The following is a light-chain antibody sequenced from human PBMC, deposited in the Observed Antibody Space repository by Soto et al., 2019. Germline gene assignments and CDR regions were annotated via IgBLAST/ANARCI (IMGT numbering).Light chain of an antibody. CDR2: DVA. V-gene: IGLV2-14*03. CDR1: SSDVGAYNF. CDR3: MSFTSSNTYV. Sequence: HSALTQPDSVSGSPLRSITISCTGTSSDVGAYNFVSWYQHYPDKAPKVVIYDVANRPSGVSYRFSASKSGNTASLTISGLQAEDEADYYCMSFTSSNTYVFGTGTKVTVL. J-gene: IGLJ1*01.